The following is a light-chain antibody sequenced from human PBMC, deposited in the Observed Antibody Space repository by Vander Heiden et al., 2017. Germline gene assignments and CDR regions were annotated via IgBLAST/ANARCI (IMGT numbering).Light chain of an antibody. CDR3: AAWDDSLNGWV. CDR1: SPHIGSNT. CDR2: SNN. Sequence: QSLLTHPPSASGTPGPRVTISCSGSSPHIGSNTVNWYQQLPGTAPKLLIYSNNQRPSGVPDRFSGSKSGTSASLAISGLQSEDEADYYCAAWDDSLNGWVFGGGTKLTVL. V-gene: IGLV1-44*01. J-gene: IGLJ3*02.